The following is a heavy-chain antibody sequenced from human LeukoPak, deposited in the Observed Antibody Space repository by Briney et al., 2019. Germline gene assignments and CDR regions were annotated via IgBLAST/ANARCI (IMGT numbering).Heavy chain of an antibody. D-gene: IGHD6-13*01. V-gene: IGHV3-30*02. CDR1: GFTFSSYG. CDR3: AKDPTAADYYYYYYMDV. J-gene: IGHJ6*03. CDR2: IRYDGSNK. Sequence: HTGGSLRLSYAASGFTFSSYGMHWVRQAPGKGLEWVAFIRYDGSNKYYADSVKGRFTISRDNSKNTLYLQMNSLRAEDTAVYYCAKDPTAADYYYYYYMDVWGKGTTVTISS.